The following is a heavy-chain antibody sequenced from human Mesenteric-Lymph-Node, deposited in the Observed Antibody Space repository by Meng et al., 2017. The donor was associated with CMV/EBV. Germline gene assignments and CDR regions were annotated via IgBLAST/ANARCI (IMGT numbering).Heavy chain of an antibody. CDR1: GFNFSKFE. D-gene: IGHD6-19*01. CDR3: ASNLGQWLDWFDP. J-gene: IGHJ5*02. V-gene: IGHV3-48*03. Sequence: GGSLRLSCAVSGFNFSKFEMSWVRQAPGKGLEWLSYISSSGGRTYYAESVKGRFTTSRDNTKNLLYLQMNTLRAEDTAIYYCASNLGQWLDWFDPWGQGTLVTVSS. CDR2: ISSSGGRT.